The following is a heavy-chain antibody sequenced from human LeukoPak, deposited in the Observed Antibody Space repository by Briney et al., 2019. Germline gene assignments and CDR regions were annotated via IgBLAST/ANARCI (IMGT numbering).Heavy chain of an antibody. CDR3: ATLFYSNYAGYYYMDV. CDR2: IYYSGST. CDR1: GYSISSGYY. D-gene: IGHD4-11*01. J-gene: IGHJ6*03. V-gene: IGHV4-38-2*02. Sequence: SEALSLTCNVSGYSISSGYYWAWIRQPPGKGLEWIGSIYYSGSTYYNPSLKSRVTISVDTSKNQFSLKLSSVTAADTAVYYCATLFYSNYAGYYYMDVWGKGTTVTVSS.